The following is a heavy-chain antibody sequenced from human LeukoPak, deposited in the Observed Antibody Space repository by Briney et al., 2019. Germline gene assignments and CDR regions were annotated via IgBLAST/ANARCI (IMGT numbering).Heavy chain of an antibody. V-gene: IGHV1-24*01. CDR3: ATGAIVFDF. Sequence: ASVRVSCKVSGSTLTKISIDWVRQSPGKGLEWMGSVSHEDGRTIHAQKFQGRFNMTVDTATDTAYMEMSSLMSKDTAIYYCATGAIVFDFWGQGTLVTVSS. CDR2: VSHEDGRT. D-gene: IGHD3-22*01. J-gene: IGHJ4*02. CDR1: GSTLTKIS.